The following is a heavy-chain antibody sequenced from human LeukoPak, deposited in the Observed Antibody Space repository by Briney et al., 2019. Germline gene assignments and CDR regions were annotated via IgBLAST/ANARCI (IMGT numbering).Heavy chain of an antibody. D-gene: IGHD6-13*01. J-gene: IGHJ5*02. Sequence: GASVKVSCKASGYTFTGYYMHWVRQAPGQGLEWMGWINPNSGGTNYAQKFQGRVTMTRDTSISTAYMELSRLRSDDTAVYYCAKDPSPSSWYGGGWFDPWGQGTLVTVSS. V-gene: IGHV1-2*02. CDR3: AKDPSPSSWYGGGWFDP. CDR2: INPNSGGT. CDR1: GYTFTGYY.